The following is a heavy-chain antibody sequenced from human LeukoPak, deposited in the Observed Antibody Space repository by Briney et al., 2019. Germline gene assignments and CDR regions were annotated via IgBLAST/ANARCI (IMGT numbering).Heavy chain of an antibody. V-gene: IGHV3-11*04. J-gene: IGHJ4*02. CDR2: ISSSGNIV. D-gene: IGHD1-7*01. CDR1: GFTFSDYY. CDR3: ARDRNWNYDY. Sequence: GGSLRLSCAASGFTFSDYYMGWIRQAPGKGLEWVSYISSSGNIVYYTDSVKGRFTISRDNAKNSLYLQMNSLRAEDTAVYYCARDRNWNYDYWGQGTLVTVSS.